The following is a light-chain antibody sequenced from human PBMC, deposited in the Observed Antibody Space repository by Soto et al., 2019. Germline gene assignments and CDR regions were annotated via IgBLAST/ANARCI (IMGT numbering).Light chain of an antibody. CDR1: RSVSSY. Sequence: EILLTQSPDTLSLSPGDSATLSFRATRSVSSYLAWYQQKPGQAPRLLIYDASSRPTDIPARFSGSGSGTEFTLTISSLRSEDFAIYYCQQYNNWPYTFGQGTRLEI. J-gene: IGKJ5*01. CDR2: DAS. V-gene: IGKV3D-15*01. CDR3: QQYNNWPYT.